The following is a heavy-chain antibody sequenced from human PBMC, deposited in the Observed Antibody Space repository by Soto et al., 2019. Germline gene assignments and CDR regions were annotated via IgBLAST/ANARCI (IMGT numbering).Heavy chain of an antibody. J-gene: IGHJ5*02. CDR3: TRGPPRVQWFDP. Sequence: WETLSLTCTVSGGAVSSGTYYWSWIRQPPGKGLEWIGHIYFTGSTNYNPSLKSRVTMSLDTPRNQFSLKLSSVTAADTAVYYCTRGPPRVQWFDPWGLGTLVTVSS. CDR2: IYFTGST. CDR1: GGAVSSGTYY. V-gene: IGHV4-61*01.